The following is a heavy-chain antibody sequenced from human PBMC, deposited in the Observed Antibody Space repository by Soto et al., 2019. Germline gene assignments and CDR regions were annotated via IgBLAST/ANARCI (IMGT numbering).Heavy chain of an antibody. Sequence: SETLSLTCTVSGGSVSSGSYYWSWIRQPPGKGLEWIGYTYYSGSTNYNPSLKSRVTISVDTSKNQFSLKLSSVTAADTAVYYCAREGIAAPQAYWGQGTLVTVSS. V-gene: IGHV4-61*01. J-gene: IGHJ4*02. CDR2: TYYSGST. CDR3: AREGIAAPQAY. CDR1: GGSVSSGSYY. D-gene: IGHD6-13*01.